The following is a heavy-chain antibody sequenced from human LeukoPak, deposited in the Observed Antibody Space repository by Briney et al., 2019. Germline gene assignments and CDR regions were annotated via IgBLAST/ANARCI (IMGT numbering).Heavy chain of an antibody. J-gene: IGHJ4*02. CDR1: GGSISSGSYY. CDR3: ARADYDFWSGYYPIDY. CDR2: IYTSGST. Sequence: PSETLSLTCTVSGGSISSGSYYWTWIRQPAGKGLEWIGRIYTSGSTNYNPSLKSRVTISVDTSKTQFSLNLSSVTAADTAVYYCARADYDFWSGYYPIDYWGQGTLVTVSS. D-gene: IGHD3-3*01. V-gene: IGHV4-61*02.